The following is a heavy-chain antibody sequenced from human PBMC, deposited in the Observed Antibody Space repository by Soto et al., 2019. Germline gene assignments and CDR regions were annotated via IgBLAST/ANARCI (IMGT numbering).Heavy chain of an antibody. CDR1: GGTFSTSA. CDR2: IMPVFPTP. D-gene: IGHD1-1*01. Sequence: QVQLVQSGAEVKKPGSSVKVSCKASGGTFSTSAITWVRQAPGQGLEWVGGIMPVFPTPDYAQNYQGRVTITADASRTTAYLELTSLRADDTSVYYCARDKDRLQLGGNYYYILDVWGQGTAITVSS. J-gene: IGHJ6*02. CDR3: ARDKDRLQLGGNYYYILDV. V-gene: IGHV1-69*12.